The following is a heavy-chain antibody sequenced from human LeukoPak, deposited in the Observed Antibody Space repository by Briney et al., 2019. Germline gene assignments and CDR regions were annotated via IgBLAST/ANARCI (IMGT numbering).Heavy chain of an antibody. CDR3: ASTAVAGLYYYYGMDV. CDR1: GGTFSSYA. J-gene: IGHJ6*04. D-gene: IGHD6-19*01. Sequence: GSSVKVSCKASGGTFSSYAISWVRQAPGQGLEWMGGIIPIFGTANYAQRFQGRVTITAGESTSTAYMELSSLRSEDTAVYYCASTAVAGLYYYYGMDVWGKGTTVTVSS. V-gene: IGHV1-69*01. CDR2: IIPIFGTA.